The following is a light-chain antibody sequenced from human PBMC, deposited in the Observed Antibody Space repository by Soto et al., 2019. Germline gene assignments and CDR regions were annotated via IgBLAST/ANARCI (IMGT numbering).Light chain of an antibody. Sequence: LTQPPSASGSLGQSVTISCTGTSSDIGTYDYVSWYQQHPGRAPKLIIFEVSKRPLGVPDRFSGSKSGNTASLIVSGLQPDDEAEYHCTSYTGDDFTFVFGTGTRSPS. V-gene: IGLV2-8*01. CDR2: EVS. J-gene: IGLJ1*01. CDR3: TSYTGDDFTFV. CDR1: SSDIGTYDY.